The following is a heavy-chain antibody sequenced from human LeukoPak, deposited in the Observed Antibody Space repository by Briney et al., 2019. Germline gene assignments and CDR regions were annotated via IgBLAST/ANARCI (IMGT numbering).Heavy chain of an antibody. Sequence: PSETLSLTCTVSGGSINSATYYWGWIRQPPGKGLEWIGTIYSSGSTSYTPSLESRVAMSVDTSKNQFFLKLTSVTAADTAVYYCARALAYCAGNCVTDYFDYWGQGALVTVSS. V-gene: IGHV4-39*01. D-gene: IGHD2-21*01. CDR1: GGSINSATYY. J-gene: IGHJ4*02. CDR2: IYSSGST. CDR3: ARALAYCAGNCVTDYFDY.